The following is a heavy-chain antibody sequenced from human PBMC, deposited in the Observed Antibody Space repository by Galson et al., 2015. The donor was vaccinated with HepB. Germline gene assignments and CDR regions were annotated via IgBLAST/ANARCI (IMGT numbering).Heavy chain of an antibody. CDR1: GFTFNIYA. CDR2: ISGSGGST. CDR3: AKDTYSSSWSFDY. J-gene: IGHJ4*02. V-gene: IGHV3-23*01. D-gene: IGHD6-13*01. Sequence: SLRLSCAASGFTFNIYAMNWVRQAPGKGLEWVSAISGSGGSTYYADSVKGRFTISRDNSKNTLYLQMNSLRAEDTAVYYCAKDTYSSSWSFDYWGQGTLVTVSS.